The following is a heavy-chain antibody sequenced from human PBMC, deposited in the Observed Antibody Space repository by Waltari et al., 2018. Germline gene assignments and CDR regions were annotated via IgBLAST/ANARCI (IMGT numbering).Heavy chain of an antibody. CDR3: AKVPGYSSSWYSSYYFDY. D-gene: IGHD6-13*01. V-gene: IGHV3-23*01. CDR2: IRGGGGRS. Sequence: EVQLLESGGGLVQPGGSLRLSCAASGFTFSSYAMSWVRQAPGKGLEWVSAIRGGGGRSYYADSVKGRFTSSRDNSKNTLYLQMNSLRAEDTAVYYCAKVPGYSSSWYSSYYFDYRGQGTLVTVSS. CDR1: GFTFSSYA. J-gene: IGHJ4*02.